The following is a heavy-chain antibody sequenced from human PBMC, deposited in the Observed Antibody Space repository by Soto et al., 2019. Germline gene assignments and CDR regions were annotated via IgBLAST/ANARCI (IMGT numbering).Heavy chain of an antibody. CDR2: IYYSGST. CDR1: GGSISSGSYY. J-gene: IGHJ3*02. D-gene: IGHD2-15*01. Sequence: PSETLSLTCTVSGGSISSGSYYWGWIRQPPGKGLEWIGSIYYSGSTYYNPSLKSRVTISVDTSKNQFSLKLSSVTAADTAVYYCARTHKEDSDDAFDIWGQGTMVTVSS. V-gene: IGHV4-39*07. CDR3: ARTHKEDSDDAFDI.